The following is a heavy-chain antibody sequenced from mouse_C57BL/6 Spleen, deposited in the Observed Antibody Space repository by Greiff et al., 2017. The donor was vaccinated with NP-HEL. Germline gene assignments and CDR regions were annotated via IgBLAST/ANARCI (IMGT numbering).Heavy chain of an antibody. Sequence: VQLQESEGGLVQPGSSMKLSCTASGFTFSDYYMAWVRQVPEKGLEWVANINYDGSSTYYLDSLKSRFIIPRDNAKNILYLQMSSLKSEDTATYYCARDGYDYDGYFDVWGTGTTVTVSS. CDR2: INYDGSST. CDR3: ARDGYDYDGYFDV. J-gene: IGHJ1*03. CDR1: GFTFSDYY. D-gene: IGHD2-4*01. V-gene: IGHV5-16*01.